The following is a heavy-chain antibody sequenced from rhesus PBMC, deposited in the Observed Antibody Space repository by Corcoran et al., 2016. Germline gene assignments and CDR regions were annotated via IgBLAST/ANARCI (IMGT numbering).Heavy chain of an antibody. Sequence: QVQLQESGPGLVKPSETLSLTCAVSGGSVSSSNWWSWIRQPPGKGLEWIGYISGSSGSSYYNPSFESRVTISTDTSKNQFALKLSSVTAADTAVYYCARIYDSGYFDYWGQGVLVTVSS. J-gene: IGHJ4*01. CDR2: ISGSSGSS. CDR3: ARIYDSGYFDY. D-gene: IGHD3-28*01. CDR1: GGSVSSSNW. V-gene: IGHV4-65*01.